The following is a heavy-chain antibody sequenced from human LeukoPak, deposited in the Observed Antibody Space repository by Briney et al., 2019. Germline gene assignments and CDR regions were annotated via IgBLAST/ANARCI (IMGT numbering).Heavy chain of an antibody. D-gene: IGHD3-22*01. V-gene: IGHV4-4*07. CDR3: ARHGTYYYDSSGYSDY. CDR1: GGSISSYY. CDR2: IYTSGST. Sequence: SETLSLTCTVSGGSISSYYWSWIRQPAGKGLEWIGRIYTSGSTNYNPSLKSRVTISVDTSKNQFSLKLYSVTASDTAMYYCARHGTYYYDSSGYSDYWGQGTLVTVSS. J-gene: IGHJ4*02.